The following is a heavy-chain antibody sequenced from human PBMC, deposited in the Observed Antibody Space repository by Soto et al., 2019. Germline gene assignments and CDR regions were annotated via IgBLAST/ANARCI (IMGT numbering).Heavy chain of an antibody. CDR1: GGTFSSYA. Sequence: QVQLVQSGAEVKKPGSSVKVSCKASGGTFSSYAISWVRQSPGQWLEWMGGIIPIFGTANYAQKFQGRVTITADESTSTAYMELSRLRSEDTAVYYCASDGRGYSGYDLGYWGQGTLVTVSS. CDR3: ASDGRGYSGYDLGY. V-gene: IGHV1-69*01. J-gene: IGHJ4*02. CDR2: IIPIFGTA. D-gene: IGHD5-12*01.